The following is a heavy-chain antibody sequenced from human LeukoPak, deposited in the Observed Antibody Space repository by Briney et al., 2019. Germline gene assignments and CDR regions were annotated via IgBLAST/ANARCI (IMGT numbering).Heavy chain of an antibody. CDR2: IYYTGST. CDR1: GGSVTGGTHS. D-gene: IGHD2-15*01. CDR3: AREDQPRGTFDY. V-gene: IGHV4-61*01. J-gene: IGHJ4*02. Sequence: SETLSLTCTVSGGSVTGGTHSWSWIRQPPGKGLEWLGYIYYTGSTNYNPSLKSRVTISLDTSNNQFSLKLSSVTAADTAVYYCAREDQPRGTFDYWGQGILVTVSS.